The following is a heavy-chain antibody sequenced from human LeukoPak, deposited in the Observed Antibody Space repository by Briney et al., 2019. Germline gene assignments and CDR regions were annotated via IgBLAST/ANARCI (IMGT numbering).Heavy chain of an antibody. CDR3: ARETIGIAAAGTSVTYYYYMDV. CDR2: INYSGST. V-gene: IGHV4-59*11. J-gene: IGHJ6*03. Sequence: SETLSLTCTVSGFSISSHYWSWIRQPPGKGLEWMGYINYSGSTNYNPSLKRGVIISVDTYKNQISLKLSSVTAADTAVYYCARETIGIAAAGTSVTYYYYMDVWGKGTTVTVSS. D-gene: IGHD6-13*01. CDR1: GFSISSHY.